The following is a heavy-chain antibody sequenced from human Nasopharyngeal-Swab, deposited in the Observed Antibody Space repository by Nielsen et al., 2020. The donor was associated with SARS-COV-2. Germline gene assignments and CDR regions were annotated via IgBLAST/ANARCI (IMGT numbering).Heavy chain of an antibody. Sequence: SEILSLTCTVSGDSIAYSTFYWGWIRQPPGKGLEWIGNIYYNGNTYQNPSLKSRLTISVDKSKNQFSLQLSSVTAADTAVYYCVRPSSWYYFDYWAQGTQVTVSS. CDR1: GDSIAYSTFY. D-gene: IGHD6-13*01. CDR2: IYYNGNT. CDR3: VRPSSWYYFDY. J-gene: IGHJ4*02. V-gene: IGHV4-39*01.